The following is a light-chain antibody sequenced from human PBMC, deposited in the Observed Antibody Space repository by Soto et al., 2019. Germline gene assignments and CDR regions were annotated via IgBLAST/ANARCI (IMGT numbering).Light chain of an antibody. CDR2: EAS. CDR1: QASSNF. Sequence: IQMTQSPSSLSASVGDRVTITCRASQASSNFVAWYQQKPGKVPALLIYEASTLQSGVPSRFSGRGSGTDFTLTISSLQPEDVATYFCQNYNSAPYAFGQGTKLEIK. V-gene: IGKV1-27*01. J-gene: IGKJ2*01. CDR3: QNYNSAPYA.